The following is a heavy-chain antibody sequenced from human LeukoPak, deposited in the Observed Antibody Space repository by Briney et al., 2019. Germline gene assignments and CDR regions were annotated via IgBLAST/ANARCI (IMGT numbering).Heavy chain of an antibody. V-gene: IGHV4-39*02. Sequence: SETLSHICTVSGGYLCSPRYYWGGTREPTGKGLEWIGSTYYDGSTYFNSSLKPRVTISVDTTRNHFPLRLSPETADNTTCYSCARRATSGWVDPLGQRAQASDSS. D-gene: IGHD1-26*01. J-gene: IGHJ5*02. CDR3: ARRATSGWVDP. CDR2: TYYDGST. CDR1: GGYLCSPRYY.